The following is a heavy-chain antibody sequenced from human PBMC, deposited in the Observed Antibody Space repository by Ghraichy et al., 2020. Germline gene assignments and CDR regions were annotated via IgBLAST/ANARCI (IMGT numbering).Heavy chain of an antibody. Sequence: SETLSLTCAVYGGSFSGYYWSWIRQPPGKGLEWIGEINHSGSTNYNPSLKSRVTISVDTSKNQFSLKLSSVTAADTAVYYCARGANFYYYGSGSSPDYWGQGTLVTVSS. CDR3: ARGANFYYYGSGSSPDY. CDR2: INHSGST. V-gene: IGHV4-34*01. CDR1: GGSFSGYY. D-gene: IGHD3-10*01. J-gene: IGHJ4*02.